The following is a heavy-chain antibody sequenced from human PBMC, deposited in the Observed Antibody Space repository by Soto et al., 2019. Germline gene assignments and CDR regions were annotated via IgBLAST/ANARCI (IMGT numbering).Heavy chain of an antibody. CDR2: ISSSSSTI. J-gene: IGHJ4*02. Sequence: EVQLVESGGGLVQPGGSLRLSCAASGFTFSSYSMNWVRQAPGKGLEWVSYISSSSSTIYYADSVKGRFTISRDNAKNSLYLQMNSLRAEDTAVYYCATDDNWNDLYDSDYWGQGTLVTVSS. CDR1: GFTFSSYS. V-gene: IGHV3-48*01. CDR3: ATDDNWNDLYDSDY. D-gene: IGHD1-20*01.